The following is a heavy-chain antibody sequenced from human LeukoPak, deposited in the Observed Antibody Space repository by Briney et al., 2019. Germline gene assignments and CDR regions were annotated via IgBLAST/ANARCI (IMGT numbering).Heavy chain of an antibody. J-gene: IGHJ4*02. CDR1: GFTFSSYG. CDR3: AKAVCSSTSCYFGY. CDR2: ISYDGSNE. V-gene: IGHV3-30*18. Sequence: GRSLRLSCAASGFTFSSYGMHWVRQAPGKGLEWVAVISYDGSNEYYADSVKGRFTISRDNSKNTLYLQMNSLRAEDTAVYYCAKAVCSSTSCYFGYWGQGTLVTVSS. D-gene: IGHD2-2*01.